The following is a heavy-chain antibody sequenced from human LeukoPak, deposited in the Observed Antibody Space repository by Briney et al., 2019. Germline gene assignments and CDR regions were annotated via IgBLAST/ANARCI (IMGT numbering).Heavy chain of an antibody. CDR1: GFTFSSYS. CDR3: AKLASTYYYDSSGYWGAFDI. CDR2: ISSSSSTI. Sequence: GGSLRLSCAASGFTFSSYSMNWVRQAPGKGLEWVSYISSSSSTIYYADSVKGRFTISRDNAKNSLYLQMNSLRAEDTAVYYCAKLASTYYYDSSGYWGAFDIWGQGTMVTVSS. D-gene: IGHD3-22*01. J-gene: IGHJ3*02. V-gene: IGHV3-48*01.